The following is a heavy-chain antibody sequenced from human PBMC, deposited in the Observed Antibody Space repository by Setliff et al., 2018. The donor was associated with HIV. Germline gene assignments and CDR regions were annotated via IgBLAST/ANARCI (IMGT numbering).Heavy chain of an antibody. V-gene: IGHV4-39*02. CDR3: ASRLPLSSGSAFAY. J-gene: IGHJ4*02. Sequence: SETLSLTCSVSGDSISSGSYFWGWIRQTPGKGLEWIGNIYYTGFAYYNPSLKSRVTISLDTSKTHFFLNLTSVTDADTAVYFCASRLPLSSGSAFAYWGQGTLVTVSS. CDR1: GDSISSGSYF. D-gene: IGHD3-10*01. CDR2: IYYTGFA.